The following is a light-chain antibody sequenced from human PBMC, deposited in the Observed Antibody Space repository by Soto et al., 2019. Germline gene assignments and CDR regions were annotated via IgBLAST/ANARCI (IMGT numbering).Light chain of an antibody. CDR1: GRDIGNYNY. CDR2: GVS. Sequence: QSALTQPASVSGSPGQPITISSTGTGRDIGNYNYVSWYQQHPGKAPKLMIYGVSNRPSGVSNRLSGSKSGNAASLTISGLQAEDEADYYCSSYTSYTTLWVFGGGTKVTVL. V-gene: IGLV2-14*01. CDR3: SSYTSYTTLWV. J-gene: IGLJ3*02.